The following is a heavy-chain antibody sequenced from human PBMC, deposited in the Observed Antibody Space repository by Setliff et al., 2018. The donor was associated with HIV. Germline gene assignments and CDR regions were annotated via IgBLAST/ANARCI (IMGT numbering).Heavy chain of an antibody. CDR2: INPNSGGTNYGGT. Sequence: ASVKVSCKASGYTFTNYYLHWVRQAPGQGLEWMGWINPNSGGTNYGGTNYAQTVQGRVTMTRDTSIITAYMELSSLTSDDTAVYYCVRDETGDLWYFDSGGQGTLGTSPQ. V-gene: IGHV1-2*02. D-gene: IGHD1-1*01. J-gene: IGHJ4*02. CDR3: VRDETGDLWYFDS. CDR1: GYTFTNYY.